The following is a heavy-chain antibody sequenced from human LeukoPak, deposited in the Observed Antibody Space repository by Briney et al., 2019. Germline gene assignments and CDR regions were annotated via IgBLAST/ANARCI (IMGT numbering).Heavy chain of an antibody. CDR1: GFTFSSYA. CDR3: AKDRVPGIKNYYYYYMDV. Sequence: GRSLRLSCAASGFTFSSYAMHWVRQAPGKGLEWVAVISYDGSNKYYADSVKGRFTISRDNSKNTLYLQMNSLRAEDTAVYYCAKDRVPGIKNYYYYYMDVWGKGTTVTISS. D-gene: IGHD3-10*01. V-gene: IGHV3-30*04. J-gene: IGHJ6*03. CDR2: ISYDGSNK.